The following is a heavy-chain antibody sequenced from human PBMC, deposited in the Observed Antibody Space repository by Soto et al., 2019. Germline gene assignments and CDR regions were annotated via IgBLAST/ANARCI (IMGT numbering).Heavy chain of an antibody. CDR3: ARNTFNGFDP. V-gene: IGHV3-11*01. Sequence: QVQLVESGGDLVKPGGSLRLSCAASGFTFNDFFMTWIRQAPGRGPEWVASTSNSGNSVYYADSVKGRFTVSRDNAQNTLTPQITDLRVDDTAVYYCARNTFNGFDPWGQGTLVTVS. J-gene: IGHJ5*02. CDR2: TSNSGNSV. CDR1: GFTFNDFF.